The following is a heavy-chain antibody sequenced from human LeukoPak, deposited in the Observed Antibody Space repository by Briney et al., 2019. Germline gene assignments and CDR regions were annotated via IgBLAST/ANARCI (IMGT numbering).Heavy chain of an antibody. V-gene: IGHV4-34*01. Sequence: SETLSLTCAVYGGSFSGYYWSWIRQPPGKGLEWIGEINHSGSTNYNPSLKSRVTISVDTSKNQFSLKLSSVTAADTAVYYCASLDDRFPMVRGAGPWGQGTLVTVSS. D-gene: IGHD3-10*01. CDR2: INHSGST. CDR3: ASLDDRFPMVRGAGP. J-gene: IGHJ5*02. CDR1: GGSFSGYY.